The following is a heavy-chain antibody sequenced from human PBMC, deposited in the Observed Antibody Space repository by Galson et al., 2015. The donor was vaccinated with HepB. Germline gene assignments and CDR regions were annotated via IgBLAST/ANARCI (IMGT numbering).Heavy chain of an antibody. Sequence: SVKVSCKASGYTFTSYYMHWVRQAPGQGLEWMGIINPSGGSTSYAQKFQGRVTITRDTSASTAYMELSSLRSEDTAVYYCARVGLVDYYDSSGYSDWGQGTLVTVSS. CDR1: GYTFTSYY. D-gene: IGHD3-22*01. J-gene: IGHJ4*02. V-gene: IGHV1-46*01. CDR2: INPSGGST. CDR3: ARVGLVDYYDSSGYSD.